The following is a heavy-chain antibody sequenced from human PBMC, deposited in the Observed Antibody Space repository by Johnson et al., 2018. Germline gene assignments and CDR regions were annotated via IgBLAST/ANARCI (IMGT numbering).Heavy chain of an antibody. Sequence: VQLVETGGGLVKPGGSLRLSCAASGFTFSDYYMSWIRQAPRKGLAWVSYISSSGSTIYYADSVKGRFTISRDNAKNYLYLQMNSLRAEDTAVYYCARDRQATDWYYYYYMDVWGKGTTVTVSS. CDR1: GFTFSDYY. V-gene: IGHV3-11*04. D-gene: IGHD2-21*01. CDR2: ISSSGSTI. CDR3: ARDRQATDWYYYYYMDV. J-gene: IGHJ6*03.